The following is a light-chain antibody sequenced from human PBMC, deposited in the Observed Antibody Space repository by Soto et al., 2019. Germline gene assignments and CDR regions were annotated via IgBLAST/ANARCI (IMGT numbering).Light chain of an antibody. CDR1: TRAVTSGHY. CDR2: STD. V-gene: IGLV7-43*01. CDR3: LLYYGGAVI. Sequence: QAVVTQEPSLTVSPGGTVTLTCASSTRAVTSGHYANWLQQKPGQAPRALIYSTDTKHSWTPARFSGSLLGGKAALTLSGVRPEDEADYYCLLYYGGAVIFGGGTKLTVL. J-gene: IGLJ2*01.